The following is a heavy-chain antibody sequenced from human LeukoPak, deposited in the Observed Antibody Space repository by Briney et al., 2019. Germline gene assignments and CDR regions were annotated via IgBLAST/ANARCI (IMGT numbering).Heavy chain of an antibody. J-gene: IGHJ4*02. CDR2: IYHSGSF. Sequence: KASETLSLTCTVSGYFISSGYYWGWIRQPPGKGLEWIGSIYHSGSFYYNPSFKSRVTVSVDTSKNQFSLKLSSVSAADTAVYYCARDPRQGMVRGADYWGQGTLVTVSS. CDR1: GYFISSGYY. CDR3: ARDPRQGMVRGADY. D-gene: IGHD3-10*01. V-gene: IGHV4-38-2*02.